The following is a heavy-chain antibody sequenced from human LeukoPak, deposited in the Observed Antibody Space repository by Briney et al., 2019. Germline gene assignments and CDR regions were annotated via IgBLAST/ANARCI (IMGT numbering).Heavy chain of an antibody. CDR2: ISGSGGST. J-gene: IGHJ4*02. Sequence: GGSLRLSCAASGFTFSSYAMTWVRQAPGKGLEWVSAISGSGGSTSYADSVKGRCTISRDNSKNTLFLQMNSLRAEDTAVYFCAKQSLYDSSGHFHYWGQGTLVTVSS. CDR3: AKQSLYDSSGHFHY. V-gene: IGHV3-23*01. CDR1: GFTFSSYA. D-gene: IGHD3-22*01.